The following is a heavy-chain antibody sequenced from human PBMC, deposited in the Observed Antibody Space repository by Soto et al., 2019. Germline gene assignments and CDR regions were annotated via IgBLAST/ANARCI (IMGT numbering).Heavy chain of an antibody. CDR1: GFSLGNDGMG. CDR2: IFPTDEK. D-gene: IGHD6-19*01. V-gene: IGHV2-26*01. Sequence: QVTLKESGPVLMKTTETLTLTCAVSGFSLGNDGMGVTWIRQTPGRALEWLAHIFPTDEKSYSPTLKSRLVISKDTSKGQVVLTMTNVNPLDTATYYCARIFGAGWSGGFRYYGMDVGGQGTAVTDSS. CDR3: ARIFGAGWSGGFRYYGMDV. J-gene: IGHJ6*02.